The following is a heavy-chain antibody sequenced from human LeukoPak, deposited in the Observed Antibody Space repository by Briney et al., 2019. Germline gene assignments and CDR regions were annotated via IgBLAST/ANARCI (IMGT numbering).Heavy chain of an antibody. CDR1: GYTFTSYE. CDR2: VNPNNANS. V-gene: IGHV1-8*03. J-gene: IGHJ4*02. D-gene: IGHD2-15*01. Sequence: ASVKVSCKASGYTFTSYEINWVRQASGQGLEWMGWVNPNNANSGHARKFRGRLSITSDTFTNTVHMELSSLTSEDTAVYFCARPTSSMPTWGYVYWGQGALVTVSS. CDR3: ARPTSSMPTWGYVY.